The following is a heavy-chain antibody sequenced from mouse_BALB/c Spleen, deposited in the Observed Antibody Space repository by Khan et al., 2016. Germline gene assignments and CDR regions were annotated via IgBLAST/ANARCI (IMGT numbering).Heavy chain of an antibody. CDR1: GFNIKDTY. CDR2: IDPANGNT. Sequence: VQLQQSGAELVKPGASVKLSCTASGFNIKDTYMHWVKQRPEQGLEWIGRIDPANGNTKYDPKLQGQATITADTSSNTAYLPLSSLTSEDTAVYYCARSPYGYDVGFAYWGQGTLVTVSA. J-gene: IGHJ3*01. V-gene: IGHV14-3*02. D-gene: IGHD2-2*01. CDR3: ARSPYGYDVGFAY.